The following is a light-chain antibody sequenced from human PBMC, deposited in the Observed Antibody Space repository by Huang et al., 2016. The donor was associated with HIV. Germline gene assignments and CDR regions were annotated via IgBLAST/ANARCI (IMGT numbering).Light chain of an antibody. Sequence: ETVMTQSPVTLSVSPGDRASLSCRSSQIVISHLAWYQQKPGQAPRLLIYAESTRATGVPARFSGRGAGTEFTLTISTLQSEDSAVYYCQQYNDFRSTFGPGTRVEIK. J-gene: IGKJ3*01. CDR2: AES. CDR3: QQYNDFRST. CDR1: QIVISH. V-gene: IGKV3-15*01.